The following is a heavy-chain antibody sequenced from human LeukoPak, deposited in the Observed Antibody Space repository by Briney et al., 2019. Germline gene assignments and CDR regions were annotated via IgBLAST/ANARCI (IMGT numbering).Heavy chain of an antibody. J-gene: IGHJ4*02. CDR3: ARHSRKSAVAGLQERGIIDY. CDR1: GGSISSSSYY. Sequence: SETLSLTCTVSGGSISSSSYYWGWIRQPPGKGLEWIGSIYYSGSTYYNPSLKSRVTISVDTSKNQFSLKLSSMTAADTAVYYCARHSRKSAVAGLQERGIIDYWGQGTLVTVSS. CDR2: IYYSGST. V-gene: IGHV4-39*01. D-gene: IGHD6-19*01.